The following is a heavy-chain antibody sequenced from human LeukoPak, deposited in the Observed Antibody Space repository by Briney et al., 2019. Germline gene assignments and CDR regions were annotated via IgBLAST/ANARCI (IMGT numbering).Heavy chain of an antibody. CDR1: GGSISSSSYY. V-gene: IGHV4-39*01. D-gene: IGHD3-16*01. Sequence: SETLSLTCTVSGGSISSSSYYWGWIRQPPGKGLEWIGSIYYSGSTYYNPSLKSRVTISVDTSKNQFSLKLSSVTAADTAVYYCARRGSGYWYFDLRGRGTLVTVSS. CDR3: ARRGSGYWYFDL. CDR2: IYYSGST. J-gene: IGHJ2*01.